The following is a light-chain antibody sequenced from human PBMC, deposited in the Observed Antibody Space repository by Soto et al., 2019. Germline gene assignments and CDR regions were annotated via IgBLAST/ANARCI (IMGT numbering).Light chain of an antibody. CDR1: QSVRDN. J-gene: IGKJ1*01. CDR2: GSS. Sequence: EILMTHSPATLSVSPVERATLSFRASQSVRDNLAWYQQKPGQAPRLLIYGSSIRATGLPGRFSGSGSETDFTLTISSLQSEDFAVYHCQQYGGSPRTFGQGTKVDIK. CDR3: QQYGGSPRT. V-gene: IGKV3-15*01.